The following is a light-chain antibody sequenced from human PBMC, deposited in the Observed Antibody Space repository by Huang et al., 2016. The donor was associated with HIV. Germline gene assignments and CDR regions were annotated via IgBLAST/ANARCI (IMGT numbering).Light chain of an antibody. J-gene: IGKJ3*01. V-gene: IGKV1-27*01. CDR1: QDIDIY. CDR3: QKYDNSRRT. CDR2: AAS. Sequence: DVQMTQSPSSLSASVGERVTITCRASQDIDIYLSWYQQNPGKVPQVLIYAASSFREGIASRFSGSGSGTEFNLTISGLQPEDVATYYCQKYDNSRRTFGPGTKVDLK.